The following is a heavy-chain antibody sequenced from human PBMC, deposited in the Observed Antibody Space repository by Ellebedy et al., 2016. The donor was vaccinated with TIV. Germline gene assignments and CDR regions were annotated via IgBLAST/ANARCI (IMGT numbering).Heavy chain of an antibody. V-gene: IGHV3-53*01. CDR2: LYSSGGT. CDR1: GFAVSTNY. CDR3: AKDRFSSAWYGGYFDY. Sequence: GESLKISCAPSGFAVSTNYMSWVRQAPGRGLEWVSTLYSSGGTYYAGSAKGRFTISRDNSKNTLYLQMNSLRAEDTAVYYCAKDRFSSAWYGGYFDYWGQGTLVTVSS. D-gene: IGHD6-19*01. J-gene: IGHJ4*02.